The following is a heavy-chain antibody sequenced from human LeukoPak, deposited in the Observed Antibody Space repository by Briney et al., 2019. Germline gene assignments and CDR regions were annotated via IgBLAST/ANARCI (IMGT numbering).Heavy chain of an antibody. CDR2: ISGSGGST. CDR3: ARYCSGSICYSGVDY. V-gene: IGHV3-23*01. CDR1: GFTFSSYA. D-gene: IGHD2-15*01. J-gene: IGHJ4*02. Sequence: GGSLRLSCAASGFTFSSYAMSRVRQAPGKGLEWVSAISGSGGSTYYADSVKGRFTISRDNSKNTLFLQMSSLRAEDTAVYYCARYCSGSICYSGVDYWGQGTLVPVSS.